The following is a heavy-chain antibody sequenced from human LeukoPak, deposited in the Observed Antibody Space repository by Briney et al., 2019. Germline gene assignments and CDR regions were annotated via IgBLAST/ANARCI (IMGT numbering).Heavy chain of an antibody. CDR3: ARGYCSGGSCYYMDV. J-gene: IGHJ6*03. D-gene: IGHD2-15*01. CDR1: GGSFSGYY. Sequence: SETLSLTCAVYGGSFSGYYWRWIRQPPGKGLEWIGEINHSGSTNYNPSLKSRVTISVDTSKNQFSLELSSVTAADTAVYYCARGYCSGGSCYYMDVWGKGTTVTVSS. CDR2: INHSGST. V-gene: IGHV4-34*01.